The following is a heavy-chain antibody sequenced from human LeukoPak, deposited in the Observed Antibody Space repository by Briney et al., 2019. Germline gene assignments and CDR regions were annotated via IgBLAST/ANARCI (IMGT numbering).Heavy chain of an antibody. J-gene: IGHJ6*02. V-gene: IGHV3-30*04. CDR1: GFTFSSYA. D-gene: IGHD3-10*01. CDR2: ISYDGSNK. Sequence: PGGSLRLSCAASGFTFSSYAMHWVRQAPGKGLEWVAVISYDGSNKYYADSVKGRFTISRDNSKNTLYLQMNSLRAEDTALYYCARTPMRRITMVRGVIPPLVGMDVWGQGTTVTVSS. CDR3: ARTPMRRITMVRGVIPPLVGMDV.